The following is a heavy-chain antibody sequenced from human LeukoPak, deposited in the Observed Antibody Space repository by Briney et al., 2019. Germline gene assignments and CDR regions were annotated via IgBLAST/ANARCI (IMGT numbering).Heavy chain of an antibody. Sequence: GGSLRLSCAASGFTFNSYAMHWVRQAPGKGLEYVSAISSNGGSTYYANSVKGRFTISRDNSKNTLYLQMGSLRAEDMAVYYCARSYYYDSSGYYSPRPPPDYWGQGTLVTVSS. CDR3: ARSYYYDSSGYYSPRPPPDY. J-gene: IGHJ4*02. CDR1: GFTFNSYA. D-gene: IGHD3-22*01. CDR2: ISSNGGST. V-gene: IGHV3-64*01.